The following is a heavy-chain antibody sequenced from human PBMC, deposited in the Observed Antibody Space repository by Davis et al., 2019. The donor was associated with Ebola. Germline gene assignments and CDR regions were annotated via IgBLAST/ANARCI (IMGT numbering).Heavy chain of an antibody. D-gene: IGHD2-21*01. CDR1: GGSISSGGYY. J-gene: IGHJ4*02. CDR2: IYYSGST. Sequence: PSETLSLTCTVSGGSISSGGYYWSWIRQHPGKGLEWIGYIYYSGSTYYNPSLKSRVTISIDTSKNQFSLKLRSVTAADTAVYYCAREGVGGYSPYYFGYWGQGTLVTVSS. CDR3: AREGVGGYSPYYFGY. V-gene: IGHV4-31*03.